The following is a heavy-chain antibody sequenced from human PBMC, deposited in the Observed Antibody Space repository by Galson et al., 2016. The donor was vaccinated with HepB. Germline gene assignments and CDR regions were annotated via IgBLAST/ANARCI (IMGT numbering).Heavy chain of an antibody. CDR1: GFNFEDFV. J-gene: IGHJ4*02. CDR3: AKASGSDYFYAH. Sequence: SLRLSCAASGFNFEDFVIHWVRQAPGQGLQWISLISWDGSSAFYADSMRGRFTVSRDNSKNSLYLQMDNLRTEDTAFYFCAKASGSDYFYAHWGQGIRVTVSS. V-gene: IGHV3-43*01. D-gene: IGHD1-26*01. CDR2: ISWDGSSA.